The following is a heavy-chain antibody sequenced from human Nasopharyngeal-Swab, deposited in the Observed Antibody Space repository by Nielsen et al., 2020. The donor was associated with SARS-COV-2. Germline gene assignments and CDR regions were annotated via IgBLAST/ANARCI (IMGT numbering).Heavy chain of an antibody. CDR1: GGSISSYY. D-gene: IGHD6-19*01. CDR3: ARGGSGFLHYVFDY. V-gene: IGHV4-59*01. Sequence: SETLSLTCTVSGGSISSYYWSWIRQPAGKGLEWIGYIYYSGSTNYNPSLKSRVTISVDTSKNQFSLKLSSVTAADTAVYYCARGGSGFLHYVFDYWGQGTLVTVSS. J-gene: IGHJ4*02. CDR2: IYYSGST.